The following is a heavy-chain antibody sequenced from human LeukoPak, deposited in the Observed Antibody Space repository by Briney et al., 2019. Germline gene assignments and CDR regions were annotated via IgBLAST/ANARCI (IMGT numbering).Heavy chain of an antibody. CDR1: GYTLTELS. V-gene: IGHV1-24*01. CDR2: FDPEDGEI. Sequence: ASVKVSCKVSGYTLTELSMHWVRQAPGKGLEWMGGFDPEDGEIIYAQKFQGRVTMTEDTSTDTAYMELRSLRSDDTAVYYCARWDSSSWYNWFDPWGQGTLVTVSS. J-gene: IGHJ5*02. D-gene: IGHD6-13*01. CDR3: ARWDSSSWYNWFDP.